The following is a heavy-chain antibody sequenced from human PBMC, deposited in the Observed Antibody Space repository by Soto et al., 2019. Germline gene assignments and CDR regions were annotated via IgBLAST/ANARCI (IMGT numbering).Heavy chain of an antibody. V-gene: IGHV1-18*01. Sequence: QVQLVQSGAEVKKPGASVKVSCKASGYTFTSYGISWVRQAPGQGPEWMGWISAYNGNTNYAQKLQGRVTRTTDKTKSTGYMELRSQRSDDTAVYYCARGSFEWLTPSFDYWGQGTQVPVST. D-gene: IGHD5-12*01. CDR3: ARGSFEWLTPSFDY. J-gene: IGHJ4*02. CDR2: ISAYNGNT. CDR1: GYTFTSYG.